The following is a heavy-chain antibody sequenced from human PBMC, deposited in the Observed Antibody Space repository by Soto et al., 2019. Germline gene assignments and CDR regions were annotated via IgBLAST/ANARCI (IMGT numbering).Heavy chain of an antibody. CDR3: ACQPVCKNRVYFYY. CDR1: GASLSHSNYY. Sequence: PSGTLSLTCTVSGASLSHSNYYWGWIRQPPGKGLEWIGSIDYSGPTFYSPSLKSRVTISVDTSENQFSPKLTSVTAADTAVYYCACQPVCKNRVYFYYWGQGSLDTV. D-gene: IGHD2-8*01. J-gene: IGHJ4*02. V-gene: IGHV4-39*01. CDR2: IDYSGPT.